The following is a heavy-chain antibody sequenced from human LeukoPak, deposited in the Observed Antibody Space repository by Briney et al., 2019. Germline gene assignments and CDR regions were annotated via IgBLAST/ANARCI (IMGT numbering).Heavy chain of an antibody. CDR2: MNPNSGNT. Sequence: ASVKVSCKASVYTFTSYDMNWVRQATGQGLEWMGWMNPNSGNTGYAQKFQGRVTMTRNTSISTAYMELSSLRSEDTAVYYCARAAPRSSSIETYYFDYWGQGTLVTVSS. J-gene: IGHJ4*02. D-gene: IGHD6-13*01. CDR3: ARAAPRSSSIETYYFDY. CDR1: VYTFTSYD. V-gene: IGHV1-8*01.